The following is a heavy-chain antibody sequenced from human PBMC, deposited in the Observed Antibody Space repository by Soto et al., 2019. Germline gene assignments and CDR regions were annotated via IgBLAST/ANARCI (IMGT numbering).Heavy chain of an antibody. CDR1: GGSISSGGYS. V-gene: IGHV4-30-2*01. Sequence: PSETPSLTCAVSGGSISSGGYSWSWIRQPPGKGLEWIGYIYHSGSTYYNPSLKSRVTISVDRSKNQFSLKLSSVTAADTAVYYCGRAHRDLQQLVHYYYGMDVWGQGTTVTVSS. CDR2: IYHSGST. J-gene: IGHJ6*02. CDR3: GRAHRDLQQLVHYYYGMDV. D-gene: IGHD6-13*01.